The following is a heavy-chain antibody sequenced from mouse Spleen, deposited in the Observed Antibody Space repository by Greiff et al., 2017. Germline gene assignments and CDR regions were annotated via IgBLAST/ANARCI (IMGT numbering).Heavy chain of an antibody. D-gene: IGHD2-4*01. Sequence: QVQLKESGPELVKPGASVKLSCKASGYTFTSYDINWVKQRPGQGLEWIGWIYPRDGSTKFNEKFKGKATLTVDTSSSTAYMELHSLTSEDSAVYFCARGRYDYPFAYWGQGTLVTVSA. J-gene: IGHJ3*01. CDR1: GYTFTSYD. CDR3: ARGRYDYPFAY. CDR2: IYPRDGST. V-gene: IGHV1-85*01.